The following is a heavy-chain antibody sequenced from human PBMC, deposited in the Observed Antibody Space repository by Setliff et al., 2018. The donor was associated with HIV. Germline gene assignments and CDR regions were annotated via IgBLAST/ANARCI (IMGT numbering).Heavy chain of an antibody. CDR3: AHRDESWSDYDY. J-gene: IGHJ4*02. Sequence: SGPAGEPTQTLTLTCTFSGFSLSTSGVGVGWIRQPPGKALEWLALIYWDDDKRYSPSLKSRLTITKDTSKNQVVLTMTNMDPVDTATYYCAHRDESWSDYDYWGQGTLVTVS. CDR1: GFSLSTSGVG. CDR2: IYWDDDK. D-gene: IGHD6-13*01. V-gene: IGHV2-5*02.